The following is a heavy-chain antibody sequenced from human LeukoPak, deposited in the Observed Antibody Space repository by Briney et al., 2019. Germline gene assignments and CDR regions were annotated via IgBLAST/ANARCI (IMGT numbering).Heavy chain of an antibody. CDR3: ARDLYSRRMDYYGSGSFFAY. D-gene: IGHD3-10*01. Sequence: ASVKVSCKASGYTFTGYYMHWVRQAPGQGLEWMGWINPNSGGTNYAQKFQGRVTMTRDTSISTAYMEMRSLRSDDTAVYYCARDLYSRRMDYYGSGSFFAYWGQGTLVTVSS. J-gene: IGHJ4*02. CDR1: GYTFTGYY. V-gene: IGHV1-2*02. CDR2: INPNSGGT.